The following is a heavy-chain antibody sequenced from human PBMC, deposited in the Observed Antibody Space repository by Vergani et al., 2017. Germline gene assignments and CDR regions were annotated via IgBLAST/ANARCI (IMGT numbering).Heavy chain of an antibody. CDR3: ARGAVGTTDDGFDI. CDR1: GFLFSSYA. CDR2: IWYDGSNE. D-gene: IGHD1-26*01. J-gene: IGHJ3*02. V-gene: IGHV3-33*01. Sequence: QEQLVESGGGVVQPGRSLRLSCAASGFLFSSYAMHWVRQAPGKGLEWVAVIWYDGSNESYVDSVKGRFTISRDNSRNTVYLQTNSLRAEDTAVYYCARGAVGTTDDGFDIWGQGTMVTVSS.